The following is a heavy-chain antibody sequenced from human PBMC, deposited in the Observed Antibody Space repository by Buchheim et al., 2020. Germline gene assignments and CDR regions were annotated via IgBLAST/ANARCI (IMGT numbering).Heavy chain of an antibody. CDR2: IKQDGSMK. CDR3: ARDEGGTGSHYK. J-gene: IGHJ4*02. V-gene: IGHV3-7*01. CDR1: GFTFRSYW. D-gene: IGHD3-10*01. Sequence: EMQLVESGGGLVQPGGSLRLSCAVSGFTFRSYWMSWVRQAPGKGLEWVANIKQDGSMKFYVDSVKGRFTISRDNAKNSLYLQMNSLRAEDTAMYYCARDEGGTGSHYKWGQGTL.